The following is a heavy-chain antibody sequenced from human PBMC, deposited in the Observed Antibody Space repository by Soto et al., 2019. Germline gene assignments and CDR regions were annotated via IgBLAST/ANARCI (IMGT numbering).Heavy chain of an antibody. J-gene: IGHJ5*01. CDR2: VNIYNGNT. CDR1: DFSFTSDH. D-gene: IGHD4-17*01. CDR3: ASADYGDYDS. Sequence: QVQLVQSGPEVKKPGASVKVSCKASDFSFTSDHISWVRQAPGQSPEWMGWVNIYNGNTNYAPKLRGRVTKTTDTSTSTAYMELRSLTSDDTAVYYCASADYGDYDSWRQGTLVTVSS. V-gene: IGHV1-18*01.